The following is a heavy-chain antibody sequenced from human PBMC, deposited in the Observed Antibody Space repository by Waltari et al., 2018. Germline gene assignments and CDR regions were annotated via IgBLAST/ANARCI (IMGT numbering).Heavy chain of an antibody. D-gene: IGHD1-26*01. J-gene: IGHJ4*02. V-gene: IGHV3-30-3*01. CDR1: GFTFSSYA. Sequence: QVQLVESGGGVVQPGRSLRLSCAASGFTFSSYAMHWVRQAPGKGLEWVAVISYDGSNKYYADSVKGRFTISRDNSKNTLYLQMNSLRAEDTAVYYCARDFKVGATTAGFDYWGQGTLVTVSS. CDR2: ISYDGSNK. CDR3: ARDFKVGATTAGFDY.